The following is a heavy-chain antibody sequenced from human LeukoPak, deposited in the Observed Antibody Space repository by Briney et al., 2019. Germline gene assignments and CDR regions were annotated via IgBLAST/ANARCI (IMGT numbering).Heavy chain of an antibody. D-gene: IGHD3-10*01. J-gene: IGHJ4*02. CDR3: ATRHHSRTYMVPLDS. V-gene: IGHV4/OR15-8*02. Sequence: SETLSLTCAVYGVSISSDNWWTWVRQPPGKGLEWIGETHRSGDTKYNPSLNGRVTISMDNSKNQLSLNLISVTAADTAIYFCATRHHSRTYMVPLDSWGQGTLVTVSS. CDR1: GVSISSDNW. CDR2: THRSGDT.